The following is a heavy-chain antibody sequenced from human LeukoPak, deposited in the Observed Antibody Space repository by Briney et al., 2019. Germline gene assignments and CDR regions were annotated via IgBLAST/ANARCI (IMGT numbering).Heavy chain of an antibody. CDR2: INAGNGNT. V-gene: IGHV1-3*01. CDR3: ARWGFQLLSSYDYYYYGMDV. CDR1: GYTFTSYA. D-gene: IGHD2-2*01. J-gene: IGHJ6*02. Sequence: ASVKVSCKASGYTFTSYAMHWVRQAPGQRLGWMGWINAGNGNTKYSQKFQGRVTITRDTSASTAYMELSSLRSEDAAVYYCARWGFQLLSSYDYYYYGMDVWGQGTTVTVSS.